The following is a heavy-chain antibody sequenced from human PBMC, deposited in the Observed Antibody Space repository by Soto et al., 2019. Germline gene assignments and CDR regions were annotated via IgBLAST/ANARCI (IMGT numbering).Heavy chain of an antibody. D-gene: IGHD2-15*01. CDR3: ARDWSGGRNWFDP. CDR2: IYYSGST. V-gene: IGHV4-59*02. Sequence: SETPSLTCTVCGGSVCSYYWGGIRQPPGKGLEWIGYIYYSGSTNYNPSLKSRVTISVDTSKNQFSLKLSSVTAADTAVYYCARDWSGGRNWFDPWGQGTLVTVSS. CDR1: GGSVCSYY. J-gene: IGHJ5*02.